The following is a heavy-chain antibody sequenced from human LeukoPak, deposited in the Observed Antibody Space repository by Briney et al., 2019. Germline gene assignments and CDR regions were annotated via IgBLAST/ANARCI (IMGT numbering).Heavy chain of an antibody. CDR3: ARHEAHSSSFDY. J-gene: IGHJ4*02. CDR1: GGSISSGSYY. CDR2: IYTSGST. V-gene: IGHV4-61*02. Sequence: SEILSLTCTVSGGSISSGSYYWSWIRQPAGKGLEWIGRIYTSGSTNYNPSLKSRVTISVDKSKNQFSLKLSSVTAADTAVYYCARHEAHSSSFDYWGQGTLVTVSS. D-gene: IGHD6-19*01.